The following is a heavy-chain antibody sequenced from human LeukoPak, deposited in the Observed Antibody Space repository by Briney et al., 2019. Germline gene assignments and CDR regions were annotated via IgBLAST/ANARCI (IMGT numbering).Heavy chain of an antibody. J-gene: IGHJ3*02. CDR2: IYSGGST. CDR3: ARTITMVRGVINAFDI. D-gene: IGHD3-10*01. CDR1: GFTVSNNY. Sequence: PGGSLRLSCAASGFTVSNNYMSWVRQAPGKGLEWVSVIYSGGSTYYADSVKGRFTISRDNSKNMLYLQMNSLRAEDTAVYYCARTITMVRGVINAFDIWGQGTMVTVSS. V-gene: IGHV3-53*01.